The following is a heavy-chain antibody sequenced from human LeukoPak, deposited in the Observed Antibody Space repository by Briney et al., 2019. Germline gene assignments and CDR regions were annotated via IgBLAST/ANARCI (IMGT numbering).Heavy chain of an antibody. CDR1: GFTFSSYS. Sequence: NPGGSLRLSCAASGFTFSSYSMNWVRQAPGKGLEWVSSISSSSSYIYYADSVKGRFTISRDNAKNSLYLQMNSLRAEDTALYYWARGVDTGMDTYYYYYMDVWGKGTTVTVSS. J-gene: IGHJ6*03. V-gene: IGHV3-21*01. CDR3: ARGVDTGMDTYYYYYMDV. CDR2: ISSSSSYI. D-gene: IGHD5-18*01.